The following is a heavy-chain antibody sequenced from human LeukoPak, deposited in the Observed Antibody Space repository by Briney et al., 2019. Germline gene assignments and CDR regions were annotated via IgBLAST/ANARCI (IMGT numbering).Heavy chain of an antibody. CDR3: VREYCGGDCYPWN. Sequence: ASVKVSCXASGYTFTDSYMHWVRQAPGQGLEWMGRINPNSGGTNYAQKLQGRVTMTRDTSISTAYMEVSGLISDDTAVYYCVREYCGGDCYPWNWGQGTLVTVSS. CDR2: INPNSGGT. J-gene: IGHJ4*02. D-gene: IGHD2-21*02. V-gene: IGHV1-2*06. CDR1: GYTFTDSY.